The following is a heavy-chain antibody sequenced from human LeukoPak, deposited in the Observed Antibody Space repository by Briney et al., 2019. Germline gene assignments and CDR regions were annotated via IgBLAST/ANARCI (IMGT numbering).Heavy chain of an antibody. CDR3: ARDQYWNIRGVFDY. J-gene: IGHJ4*02. CDR2: MGSSSSYI. CDR1: GFTFSSYS. Sequence: PGGSLRLSCAASGFTFSSYSMNWVRQAPGKGLEWVSSMGSSSSYIYYTDLVKGRFTISRDSAKNSLYLQMNSLRAEDTAVYYCARDQYWNIRGVFDYWGQGTLVTVSS. V-gene: IGHV3-21*01. D-gene: IGHD1/OR15-1a*01.